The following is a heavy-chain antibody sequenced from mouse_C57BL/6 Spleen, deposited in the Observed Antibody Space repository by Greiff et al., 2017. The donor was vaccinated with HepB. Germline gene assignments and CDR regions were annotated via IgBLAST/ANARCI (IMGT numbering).Heavy chain of an antibody. V-gene: IGHV5-16*01. CDR2: INYDGSST. CDR1: GFTFSDYY. D-gene: IGHD2-4*01. J-gene: IGHJ2*01. Sequence: EVKLMESEGGLVQPGSSMKLSCTASGFTFSDYYMAWVRQVPEKGLEWVANINYDGSSTYYLDSLKSRFIISRDNAKNILYLQMSSLKSEDTATYYCAREIYYDYDEGYFDYWGQGTTLTVSS. CDR3: AREIYYDYDEGYFDY.